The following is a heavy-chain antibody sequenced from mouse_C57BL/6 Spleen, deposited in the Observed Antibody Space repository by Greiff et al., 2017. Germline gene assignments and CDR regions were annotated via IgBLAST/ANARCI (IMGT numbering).Heavy chain of an antibody. D-gene: IGHD2-4*01. CDR3: ATLYDYDGPFAY. CDR1: GFTFSSYG. V-gene: IGHV5-6*01. J-gene: IGHJ3*01. Sequence: EVKLVESGGDLVKPGGSLKLSCAASGFTFSSYGMSWVRQTPDKRLEWVATISSGGSYTYYPDNVKGRFTISRDNAKNTLYLQMICLKTVKSDMYYGATLYDYDGPFAYWGQGTLVTVSA. CDR2: ISSGGSYT.